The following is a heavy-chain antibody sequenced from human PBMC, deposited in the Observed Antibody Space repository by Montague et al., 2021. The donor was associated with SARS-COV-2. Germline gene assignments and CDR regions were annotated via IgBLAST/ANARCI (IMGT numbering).Heavy chain of an antibody. J-gene: IGHJ4*02. Sequence: SETLSLTCTVTGGPISGSSYYWVWISQSPGKGLEWIASVDYSGNTYYSPCLKSRLTISVDTSKNQFSLKLNSVTAADTALYYCARREYSYGWGDWGQGTLVTVSS. CDR3: ARREYSYGWGD. D-gene: IGHD5-18*01. CDR2: VDYSGNT. V-gene: IGHV4-39*01. CDR1: GGPISGSSYY.